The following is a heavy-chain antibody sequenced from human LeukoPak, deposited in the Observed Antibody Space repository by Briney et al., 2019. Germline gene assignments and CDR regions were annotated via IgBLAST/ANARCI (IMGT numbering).Heavy chain of an antibody. CDR3: ARDGKFLEWYGQTSYHMDV. V-gene: IGHV1-2*02. CDR2: INPNSGGT. Sequence: ASVKVSCKASGYTFTGYYMHWVRQAPGQGLEWMGWINPNSGGTNYAQKFQGRVTMTRDTSISTAYMELSRLRSDDTAVYYCARDGKFLEWYGQTSYHMDVWGKGTTVTVSS. D-gene: IGHD3-3*01. CDR1: GYTFTGYY. J-gene: IGHJ6*03.